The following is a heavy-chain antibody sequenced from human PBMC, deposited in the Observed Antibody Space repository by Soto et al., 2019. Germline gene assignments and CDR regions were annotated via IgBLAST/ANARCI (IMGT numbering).Heavy chain of an antibody. V-gene: IGHV3-48*02. D-gene: IGHD3-10*01. J-gene: IGHJ5*02. CDR1: GFTFSSYS. CDR2: ISSSSSTI. Sequence: EVQLVESGGGLAQPGGSLRHSCAASGFTFSSYSMNWVRQAPGKGLEWVSYISSSSSTIYYADSVKGRFTISRDNAKNLLYLQMNSLRDEDTAVYYCARSPFMVRRLINADLGWLDPWGQGTLVTVSS. CDR3: ARSPFMVRRLINADLGWLDP.